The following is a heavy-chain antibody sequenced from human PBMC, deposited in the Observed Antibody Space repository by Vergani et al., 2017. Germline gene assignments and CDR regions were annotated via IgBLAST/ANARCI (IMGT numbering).Heavy chain of an antibody. Sequence: EVQLLESGGDLVQPGGSLRLSCAASGFTFNHYAMNWVRQAPGKGLEWVSGISGSGGSTYYAGSVKGRFTLSRDSSKNKLYLQMNSLSAGDTAVYYCAKANPRNSGYDYLYYYHAMDVWGQGTLVTVSS. D-gene: IGHD5-12*01. V-gene: IGHV3-23*01. CDR1: GFTFNHYA. J-gene: IGHJ6*02. CDR3: AKANPRNSGYDYLYYYHAMDV. CDR2: ISGSGGST.